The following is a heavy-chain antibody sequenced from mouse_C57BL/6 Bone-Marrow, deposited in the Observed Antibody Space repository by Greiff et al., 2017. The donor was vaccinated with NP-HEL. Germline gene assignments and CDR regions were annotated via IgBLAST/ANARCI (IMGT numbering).Heavy chain of an antibody. CDR1: GYSFTDYN. Sequence: EVQLQQSGPELVKPGASVKISCKASGYSFTDYNMNWVKQSNGKSLEWIGVINPNYGTTSYNQKFKGKATLTVDQSSSTAYMQLNSLTSEDSAVYYCATRIYGSSLYYFDYWGQGTTLTVSS. J-gene: IGHJ2*01. CDR2: INPNYGTT. V-gene: IGHV1-39*01. D-gene: IGHD1-1*01. CDR3: ATRIYGSSLYYFDY.